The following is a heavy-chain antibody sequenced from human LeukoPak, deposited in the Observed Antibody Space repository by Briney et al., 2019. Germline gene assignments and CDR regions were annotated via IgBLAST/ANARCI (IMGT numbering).Heavy chain of an antibody. CDR3: ARGPNYPSPSPFDY. CDR1: GGSISSGSYY. J-gene: IGHJ4*02. D-gene: IGHD5-24*01. V-gene: IGHV4-61*02. Sequence: SETLSLTCTVSGGSISSGSYYWSWIRQPAGKGLEWIGRIYTSGSTDYNPSLKSRVTISVDTSKNQFSLKLSSVTAADTAVYYCARGPNYPSPSPFDYWGQGTLVTVSS. CDR2: IYTSGST.